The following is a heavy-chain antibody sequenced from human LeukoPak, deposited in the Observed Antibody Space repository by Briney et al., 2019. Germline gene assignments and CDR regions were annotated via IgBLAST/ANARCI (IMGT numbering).Heavy chain of an antibody. J-gene: IGHJ4*02. Sequence: ASVKVSCKASGYTFTSYAMHWVRQAPGQRLEWMGWINAGNGNTKYSQKFQGRVTVTRDTSASTAYMELSNLRSEDTAVYYCARMYSSSWYNYFDYWGQGTLVTVSS. D-gene: IGHD6-13*01. CDR1: GYTFTSYA. CDR3: ARMYSSSWYNYFDY. CDR2: INAGNGNT. V-gene: IGHV1-3*01.